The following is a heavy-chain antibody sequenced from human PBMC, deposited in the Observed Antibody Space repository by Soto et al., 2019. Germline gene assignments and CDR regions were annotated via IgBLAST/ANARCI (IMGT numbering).Heavy chain of an antibody. CDR1: GGTFSSYT. Sequence: SVKVSCKASGGTFSSYTISWVRQAPGQGLEWMGRIIPILGIANYAQKFQGRVTITADKSTSTAYMELSSLRSEDTAVYYCARVGGDGYNNYWGQGTLVTVSS. CDR3: ARVGGDGYNNY. J-gene: IGHJ4*02. D-gene: IGHD2-21*01. V-gene: IGHV1-69*02. CDR2: IIPILGIA.